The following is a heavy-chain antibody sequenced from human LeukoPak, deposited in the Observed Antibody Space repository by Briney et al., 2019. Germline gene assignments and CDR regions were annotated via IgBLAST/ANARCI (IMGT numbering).Heavy chain of an antibody. D-gene: IGHD1-26*01. CDR3: AREGGSYSGGFDY. CDR1: GGSISSYY. CDR2: IYYSGSA. V-gene: IGHV4-59*01. Sequence: SETLSLTCTVSGGSISSYYWSWIRQPPGKGLEWIGYIYYSGSADYNPSLKSRVTISVDTSKNQFSLKLSSVTAADTAVYYCAREGGSYSGGFDYWGQGTLVTVSS. J-gene: IGHJ4*02.